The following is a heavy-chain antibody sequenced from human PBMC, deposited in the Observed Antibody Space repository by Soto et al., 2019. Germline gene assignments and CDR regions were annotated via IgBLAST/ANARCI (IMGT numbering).Heavy chain of an antibody. CDR3: PTDHMFRAVGFYYYGIDA. D-gene: IGHD3-10*01. CDR2: IKSQTGGGTT. V-gene: IGHV3-15*01. Sequence: EVQLVESGGGLVKPAGSLRLSCAASGFTFSNAWMSWVRQAPGKWLEWVGRIKSQTGGGTTDYESPVKDRFTISRDDSKNTLYLHMNSLKTEDTAMYYCPTDHMFRAVGFYYYGIDAWGQGTTVPVS. CDR1: GFTFSNAW. J-gene: IGHJ6*02.